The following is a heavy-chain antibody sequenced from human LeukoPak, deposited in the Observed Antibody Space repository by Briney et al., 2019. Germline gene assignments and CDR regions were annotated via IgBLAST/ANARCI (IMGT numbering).Heavy chain of an antibody. D-gene: IGHD1-26*01. CDR3: ARDRVGSYFQGYFLH. Sequence: GGSVRLSCAASGFTFNNYGMNWVRQAPGKGLELVSVLYPGDSTYIADSVKGRFSISRDNSNNTLNLQMNSLRVEDTAVYYCARDRVGSYFQGYFLHWGQGSLVIVSS. CDR2: LYPGDST. CDR1: GFTFNNYG. V-gene: IGHV3-66*01. J-gene: IGHJ1*01.